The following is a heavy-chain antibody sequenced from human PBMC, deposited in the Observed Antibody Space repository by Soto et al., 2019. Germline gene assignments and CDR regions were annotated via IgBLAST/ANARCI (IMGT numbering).Heavy chain of an antibody. V-gene: IGHV3-49*03. CDR2: IRSKAYGGTT. D-gene: IGHD2-2*01. J-gene: IGHJ1*01. Sequence: PGGSLRLSCTASGVTFGDYAMSWFRQAPGKGLEWVGFIRSKAYGGTTEYAASVKGRFTISRDDSKSIAYLQMNSLRAEDTAVYYCANEEPDIVVVPAARRTAEYFQHWGQGTLVTVSS. CDR3: ANEEPDIVVVPAARRTAEYFQH. CDR1: GVTFGDYA.